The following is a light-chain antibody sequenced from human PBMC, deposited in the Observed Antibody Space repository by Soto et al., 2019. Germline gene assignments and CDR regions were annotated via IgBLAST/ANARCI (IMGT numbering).Light chain of an antibody. V-gene: IGLV2-14*03. CDR2: DVS. J-gene: IGLJ2*01. CDR1: SSDADAYNY. Sequence: QSVLTQPASVSGSPGQSIIISCTGTSSDADAYNYVSWYQHHPGKAPKLLIYDVSNRPSGISNRFSGSKSGNTASLTISGLQPEDEADYFCSSYTSSTILFGGVTQLTVL. CDR3: SSYTSSTIL.